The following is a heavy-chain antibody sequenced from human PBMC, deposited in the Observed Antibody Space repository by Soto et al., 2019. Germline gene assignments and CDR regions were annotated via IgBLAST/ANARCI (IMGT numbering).Heavy chain of an antibody. Sequence: GGTLRRSCAASGFTFVRYAMNWVRQAPGKGLECVSTISGSGVSTYYADSVKDRFTISRDNSRNTLYLLMHSLRAEDTALYYCARGDYDILAGYYPAFDYWGQGALVTVSA. CDR3: ARGDYDILAGYYPAFDY. V-gene: IGHV3-23*01. J-gene: IGHJ4*02. D-gene: IGHD3-9*01. CDR1: GFTFVRYA. CDR2: ISGSGVST.